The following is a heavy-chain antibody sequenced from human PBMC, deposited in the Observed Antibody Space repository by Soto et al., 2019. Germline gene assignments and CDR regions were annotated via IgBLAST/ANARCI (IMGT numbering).Heavy chain of an antibody. D-gene: IGHD6-19*01. J-gene: IGHJ6*02. CDR2: INPNSGNT. CDR3: ARDSRPYSSGPYYYGMDV. Sequence: ASVKVSCKASEYTFINYPMQWVRPAPGQRLEWMGWINPNSGNTGYAQKFQGRVTMTRNTSISTAYMELSSLRSEDTAVYYCARDSRPYSSGPYYYGMDVWGQGTTVTVSS. CDR1: EYTFINYP. V-gene: IGHV1-8*02.